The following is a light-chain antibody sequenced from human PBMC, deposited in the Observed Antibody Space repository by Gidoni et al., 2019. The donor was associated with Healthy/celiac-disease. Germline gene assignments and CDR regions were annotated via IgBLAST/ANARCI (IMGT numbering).Light chain of an antibody. V-gene: IGKV3-11*01. CDR1: QSVSSY. Sequence: EIVLTQSPATLSLSPGERATLSCRASQSVSSYLAWYQQKPVQAPRLLIYDASNRATGIPARFSGSGSGTDFTLTIRSLEPEDFAVYYCQQRSNWPPNFGGGTKVEI. J-gene: IGKJ4*01. CDR3: QQRSNWPPN. CDR2: DAS.